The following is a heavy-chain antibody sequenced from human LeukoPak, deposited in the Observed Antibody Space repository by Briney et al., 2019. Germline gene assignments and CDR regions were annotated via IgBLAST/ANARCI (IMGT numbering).Heavy chain of an antibody. D-gene: IGHD6-13*01. J-gene: IGHJ4*02. CDR2: IYSSGSI. V-gene: IGHV4-31*03. CDR3: ARVIIESAAFDY. Sequence: PSETLSLTCTVSGGSICSGDYNWNWIRQHPGKGLEWIGYIYSSGSIYYNPSLKSRVTISVDTSKSQLSLNLSSVTAADTAVYYCARVIIESAAFDYWGQGTLVTVSS. CDR1: GGSICSGDYN.